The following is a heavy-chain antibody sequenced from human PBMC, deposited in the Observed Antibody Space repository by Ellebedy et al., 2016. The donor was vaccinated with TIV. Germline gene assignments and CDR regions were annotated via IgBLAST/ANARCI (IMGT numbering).Heavy chain of an antibody. CDR2: IYYSGST. Sequence: SETLSLTXTVSGGSISSYYWSWIRQPPGKGLEWIGYIYYSGSTNYNPSLKSRVTISVDTSKNQFSLKLSSVTAADTAVYYCARVFGGGWSPLEYWGQGTLVTVSS. J-gene: IGHJ4*02. CDR1: GGSISSYY. V-gene: IGHV4-59*01. D-gene: IGHD6-19*01. CDR3: ARVFGGGWSPLEY.